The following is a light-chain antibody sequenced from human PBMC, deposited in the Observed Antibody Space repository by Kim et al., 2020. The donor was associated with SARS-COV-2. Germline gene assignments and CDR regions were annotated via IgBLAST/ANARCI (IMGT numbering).Light chain of an antibody. Sequence: GHSVTSSCTGTSSDVGPYKYVSWYLQHPGKAPKVMIYDVSERPSGVPDRFSGSKSGNTASLTISGLQAENEADYYCNSYAGSYTWLFGGGTQLTVL. CDR2: DVS. CDR3: NSYAGSYTWL. J-gene: IGLJ3*02. V-gene: IGLV2-11*03. CDR1: SSDVGPYKY.